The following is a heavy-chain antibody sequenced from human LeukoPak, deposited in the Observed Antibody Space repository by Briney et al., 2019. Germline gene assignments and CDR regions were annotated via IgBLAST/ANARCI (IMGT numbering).Heavy chain of an antibody. Sequence: GGSLRLSGAASGFTCSSYSMNWVRQAPGKGLEWVSSISSSSSYIYYADSVKGRFTISRDNAKNSLYLQMNSLRAEDTAVYYCARGRHYDILTGYPYPSDYWGQGTLVTVSS. V-gene: IGHV3-21*01. CDR3: ARGRHYDILTGYPYPSDY. D-gene: IGHD3-9*01. J-gene: IGHJ4*02. CDR1: GFTCSSYS. CDR2: ISSSSSYI.